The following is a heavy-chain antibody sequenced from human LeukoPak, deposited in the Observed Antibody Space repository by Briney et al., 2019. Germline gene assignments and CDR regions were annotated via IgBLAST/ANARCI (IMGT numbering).Heavy chain of an antibody. D-gene: IGHD2-21*02. CDR1: GGSISSYH. V-gene: IGHV4-59*08. CDR3: ARQIVVVTAIVDFDY. Sequence: SETLSLTCTVSGGSISSYHWSWIRQPPGKGLEWIGYIYYSGSTNYNPSLKSRVTISADTSKNQFSLKLSSVTAADTAVYYCARQIVVVTAIVDFDYWGQGTLVTVSS. J-gene: IGHJ4*02. CDR2: IYYSGST.